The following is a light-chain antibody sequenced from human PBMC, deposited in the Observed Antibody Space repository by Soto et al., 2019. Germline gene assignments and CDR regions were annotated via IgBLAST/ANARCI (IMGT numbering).Light chain of an antibody. CDR1: NIGTQS. J-gene: IGLJ2*01. V-gene: IGLV3-21*04. CDR3: QVWDSNNDRAI. Sequence: SYELTQPPSVSVAPGETVRITCGESNIGTQSVHWYQQRPGQAPVLVIFYDRERPSGMPGRFSGSNSGNTATLTISRVEAGDEADYYCQVWDSNNDRAIFGGGTKLTVL. CDR2: YDR.